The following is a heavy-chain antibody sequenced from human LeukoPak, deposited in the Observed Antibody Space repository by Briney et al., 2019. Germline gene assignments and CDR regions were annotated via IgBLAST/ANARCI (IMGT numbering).Heavy chain of an antibody. D-gene: IGHD3-16*01. V-gene: IGHV3-30-3*01. Sequence: PGGCLRLSCAASGCTFNSNAMHWLRQAPGKGLEWVAIISFDGSNEYYADSVRGRFTISRDNSNNTLSLQMNNLRPGDTAVYYCARDFDYVWGNPDYWGRGTLVIVSS. CDR3: ARDFDYVWGNPDY. J-gene: IGHJ4*02. CDR1: GCTFNSNA. CDR2: ISFDGSNE.